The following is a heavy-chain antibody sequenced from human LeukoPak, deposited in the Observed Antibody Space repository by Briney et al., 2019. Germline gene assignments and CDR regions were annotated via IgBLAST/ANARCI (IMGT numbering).Heavy chain of an antibody. D-gene: IGHD3-10*01. V-gene: IGHV4-59*01. Sequence: SETLSLTCTVSGASISSYYWSWIRQPPGKGLEWIGYIYYSGSTNYNPSLKSRVTISVDTSKNQFSLKLSSVTAADTAVYYCARDLSIYYGSGAAFDIWGQGTMVTVSS. CDR2: IYYSGST. CDR3: ARDLSIYYGSGAAFDI. J-gene: IGHJ3*02. CDR1: GASISSYY.